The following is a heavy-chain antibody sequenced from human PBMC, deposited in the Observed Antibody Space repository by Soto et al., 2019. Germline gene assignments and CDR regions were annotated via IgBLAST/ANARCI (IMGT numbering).Heavy chain of an antibody. J-gene: IGHJ4*02. V-gene: IGHV3-23*01. CDR3: AKDGTYYYGSGSYYSWPFDY. CDR2: ISGSGGST. D-gene: IGHD3-10*01. CDR1: GFTFSSYA. Sequence: GRSLRLSCAASGFTFSSYAMSWVRQAPGKGLEWVSAISGSGGSTYYADSVKGRFTISRDHSKNTLYLQMNSLGAEDTAVYYCAKDGTYYYGSGSYYSWPFDYWGQGTLVTVS.